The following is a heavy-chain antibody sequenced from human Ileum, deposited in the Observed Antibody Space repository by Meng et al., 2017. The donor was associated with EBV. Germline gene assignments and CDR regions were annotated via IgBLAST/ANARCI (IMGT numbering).Heavy chain of an antibody. J-gene: IGHJ4*02. CDR3: ARGAYRGTVTTPSGN. V-gene: IGHV1-3*01. CDR2: INAGNGNT. Sequence: LVNSGATMKKPCSSVKVSCKAVDYTVTSYARHWVRQAPGQRLEWMGWINAGNGNTKYSQKFQGRVTITRDTSASTAYMELSSLRSEDTAVYYCARGAYRGTVTTPSGNWGQGTLVTVSS. D-gene: IGHD4-17*01. CDR1: DYTVTSYA.